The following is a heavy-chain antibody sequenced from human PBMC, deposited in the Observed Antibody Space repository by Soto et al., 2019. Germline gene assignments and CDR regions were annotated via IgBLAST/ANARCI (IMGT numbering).Heavy chain of an antibody. Sequence: ASVKVSCKASGYTFTSYAMHWVRQAPGQRLEWMGWINAGNGNTKYSQKFQGRVTITRDTSANTAYMELSSLRSEDTAVYYCFSIASRRNPNGSDYWGQGTLVTVSS. V-gene: IGHV1-3*01. CDR1: GYTFTSYA. CDR2: INAGNGNT. CDR3: FSIASRRNPNGSDY. J-gene: IGHJ4*02. D-gene: IGHD6-6*01.